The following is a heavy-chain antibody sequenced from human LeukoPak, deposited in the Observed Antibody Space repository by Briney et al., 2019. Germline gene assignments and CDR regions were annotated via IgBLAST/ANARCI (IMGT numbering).Heavy chain of an antibody. V-gene: IGHV3-21*01. D-gene: IGHD4-17*01. Sequence: PGGSLRLSCAASGFTFSSYEMNWVRQAPGKGLEWVSSISSTRSSYIYYAESVKGRFTISRDNAKHSLYLQMSSLRAEDTAVYYCARDWTTVTFPDAFDIWGQGTMVTVSS. CDR3: ARDWTTVTFPDAFDI. CDR1: GFTFSSYE. CDR2: ISSTRSSYI. J-gene: IGHJ3*02.